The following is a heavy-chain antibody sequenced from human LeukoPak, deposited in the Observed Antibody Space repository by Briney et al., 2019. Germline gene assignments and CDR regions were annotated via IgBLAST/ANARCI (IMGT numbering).Heavy chain of an antibody. V-gene: IGHV1-2*04. D-gene: IGHD2-2*01. J-gene: IGHJ5*02. CDR1: GYTFTGYY. CDR3: ARGLCSSTSCYWFDP. Sequence: ASVKVSCKASGYTFTGYYMHWVRQAPGQGLEWMGWINPNSGGTNYAQKFQGWVTMTRDTSISTAYMELSRLRPDDTAVYYCARGLCSSTSCYWFDPWGQGTLVTVSS. CDR2: INPNSGGT.